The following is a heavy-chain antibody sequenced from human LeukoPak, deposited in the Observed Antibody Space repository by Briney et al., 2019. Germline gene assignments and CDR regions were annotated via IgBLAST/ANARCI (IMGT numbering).Heavy chain of an antibody. J-gene: IGHJ4*02. D-gene: IGHD5-24*01. CDR1: GFTFSSYW. Sequence: RGSLRLSCAASGFTFSSYWMSWVRQAPGKGLEWVSPISSISSYIYYADSVKGRFTISRDNDKNSLYLQMNSRRAEDTAVYYCARALVATNNTTRDGYTNYPDNWGQGTLVTVSS. CDR3: ARALVATNNTTRDGYTNYPDN. CDR2: ISSISSYI. V-gene: IGHV3-21*01.